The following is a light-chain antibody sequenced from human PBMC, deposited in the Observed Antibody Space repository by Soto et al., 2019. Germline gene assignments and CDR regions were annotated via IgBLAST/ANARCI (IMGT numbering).Light chain of an antibody. Sequence: DIKMTQSPSSLYASVGGKVTITCRASQDISNYVAWYQQKPGKVPKFLIYGASTLQSGVPSRFSGSGSGTDFTLTISRLQPEDVATYYCQKYNSAPFTFGTGTKVDIK. CDR2: GAS. CDR1: QDISNY. V-gene: IGKV1-27*01. CDR3: QKYNSAPFT. J-gene: IGKJ3*01.